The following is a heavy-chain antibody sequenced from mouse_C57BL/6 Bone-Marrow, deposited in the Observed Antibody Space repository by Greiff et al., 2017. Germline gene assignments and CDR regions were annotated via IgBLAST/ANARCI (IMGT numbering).Heavy chain of an antibody. D-gene: IGHD2-4*01. Sequence: EVQGVESGGGLVKPGGSLKLSCAASGFTFSSYAMSWVRQTPEKRLEWVATISDGGSYTYSPGNVKGRFTISRDNAKNNLYLQMSHLKSEDTAMYYCAREGGNYYDFYFDYWGQGTTLTVSS. CDR2: ISDGGSYT. J-gene: IGHJ2*01. V-gene: IGHV5-4*01. CDR3: AREGGNYYDFYFDY. CDR1: GFTFSSYA.